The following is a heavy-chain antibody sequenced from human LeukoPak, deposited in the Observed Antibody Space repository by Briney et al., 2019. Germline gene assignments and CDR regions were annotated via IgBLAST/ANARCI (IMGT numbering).Heavy chain of an antibody. J-gene: IGHJ4*02. CDR3: AKSRREGGNPHYSTDY. CDR2: LSGSGGST. D-gene: IGHD4-11*01. V-gene: IGHV3-23*01. Sequence: GGSLRLSCAASGFTFSSYAMNWVRQAPGKGLEWVSALSGSGGSTYYADSVKGRLTISRDNSKNTLYLQMNSLRAEDTAVYYCAKSRREGGNPHYSTDYWGQGTLVTVSS. CDR1: GFTFSSYA.